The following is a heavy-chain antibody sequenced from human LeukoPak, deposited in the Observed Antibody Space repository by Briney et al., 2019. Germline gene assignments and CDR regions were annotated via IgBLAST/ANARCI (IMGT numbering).Heavy chain of an antibody. V-gene: IGHV3-9*01. CDR3: AKDLAGQYYYYGMDV. Sequence: GRSLRLSCAASGFTFDDYAMHWVRQAPGKGLEWVSGISWNSGSIGYADSVKGRFTISRGNAKNSLYLQMNSLRAEDTALYYCAKDLAGQYYYYGMDVWGQGTTVTVSS. CDR2: ISWNSGSI. CDR1: GFTFDDYA. D-gene: IGHD6-19*01. J-gene: IGHJ6*02.